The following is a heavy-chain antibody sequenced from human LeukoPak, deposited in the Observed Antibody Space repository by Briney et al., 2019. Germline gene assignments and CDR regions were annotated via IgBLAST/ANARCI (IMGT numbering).Heavy chain of an antibody. CDR1: GGSISSYY. J-gene: IGHJ3*02. CDR3: ARTMAHDAFDI. V-gene: IGHV4-59*01. CDR2: IYYSGST. Sequence: SETLSLTCTVSGGSISSYYWSWIRQPPGKGLEWIGYIYYSGSTNYNPSLKSRVAISVDTSKNQFSLKLSSVTAADTAVYYCARTMAHDAFDIWGQGTMVTVSS. D-gene: IGHD3-10*01.